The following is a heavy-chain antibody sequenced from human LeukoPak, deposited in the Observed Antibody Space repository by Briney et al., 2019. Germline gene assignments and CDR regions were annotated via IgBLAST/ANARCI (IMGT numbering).Heavy chain of an antibody. CDR2: IKQDGSEK. CDR3: AREDDWNYEDY. CDR1: GFTFSNYW. V-gene: IGHV3-7*01. D-gene: IGHD1-7*01. J-gene: IGHJ4*02. Sequence: GGSLRLSCAASGFTFSNYWMSWIRQAPGKGLEWVANIKQDGSEKYYVNSVKGRFTISRDNAKNSLYLQMNSLRAEDTAIYFCAREDDWNYEDYWGQGTLVTVSS.